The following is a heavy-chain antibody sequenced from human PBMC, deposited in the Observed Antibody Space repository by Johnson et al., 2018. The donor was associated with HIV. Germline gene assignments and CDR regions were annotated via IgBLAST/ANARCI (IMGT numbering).Heavy chain of an antibody. CDR3: ASQVRGLRLGVDAFDI. Sequence: VQLVESGGGLVKPGGSLRLSCAASGFTFSSYWMHWVRQAPGKGLVWVSRINSDGSSTSYADSVTGRFTISRDNSKNTLYLQMNSLRAEDTAVYYCASQVRGLRLGVDAFDIWGQGTLVTVSS. J-gene: IGHJ3*02. CDR2: INSDGSST. D-gene: IGHD5-12*01. CDR1: GFTFSSYW. V-gene: IGHV3-74*02.